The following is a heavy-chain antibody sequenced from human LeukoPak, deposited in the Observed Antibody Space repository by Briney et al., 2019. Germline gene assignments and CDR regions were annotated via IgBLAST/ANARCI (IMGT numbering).Heavy chain of an antibody. CDR1: GDSLSSNSAA. CDR3: ARSAGHFDY. V-gene: IGHV6-1*01. J-gene: IGHJ4*02. Sequence: SQTLSLTCAISGDSLSSNSAAWNWIRQSPSRGLEWLGRTYYRSKWHNDYTLSVKSRIIINPDTSKNQFSLQLNSVTPEGMAVYYCARSAGHFDYWGQGTLVTVSS. CDR2: TYYRSKWHN.